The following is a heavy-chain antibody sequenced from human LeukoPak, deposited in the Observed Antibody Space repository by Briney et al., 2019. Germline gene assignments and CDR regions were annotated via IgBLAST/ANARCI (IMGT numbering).Heavy chain of an antibody. V-gene: IGHV3-30*02. Sequence: GGSLRLSCEASGFTFSSNGMHWVRQAPGKGLEWVALILNDGSNEYYADSVKGRFTISRDNSKNTLYLEITSLRPEDTAVYYCAKDSTTWSFDYWGQGTLVTVSS. CDR3: AKDSTTWSFDY. J-gene: IGHJ4*02. CDR1: GFTFSSNG. CDR2: ILNDGSNE. D-gene: IGHD6-13*01.